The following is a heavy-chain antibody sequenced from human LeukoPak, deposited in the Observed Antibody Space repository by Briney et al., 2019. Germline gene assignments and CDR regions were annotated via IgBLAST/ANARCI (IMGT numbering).Heavy chain of an antibody. J-gene: IGHJ6*03. CDR3: ARVGYCTNGVCYIPPPYYYYYYMDV. Sequence: ASVKVSCKASGYTFTSYDINWVRQATGQGLEWMGWMNPNSGNTGYAQKFQGRVTMTRNTSISTAYMELSSLRSEDTAVYYCARVGYCTNGVCYIPPPYYYYYYMDVWGKGTTVTVSS. V-gene: IGHV1-8*01. D-gene: IGHD2-8*01. CDR2: MNPNSGNT. CDR1: GYTFTSYD.